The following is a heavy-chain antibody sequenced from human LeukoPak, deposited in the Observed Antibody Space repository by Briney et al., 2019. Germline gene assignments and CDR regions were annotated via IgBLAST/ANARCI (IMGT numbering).Heavy chain of an antibody. CDR3: AKRGYCSGGRCYSFHFDY. J-gene: IGHJ4*02. CDR2: MSYDGTNK. V-gene: IGHV3-30*18. CDR1: GFTFSSHG. D-gene: IGHD2-15*01. Sequence: GGSLRLSCAASGFTFSSHGMHWVRQAPGKGLEWVALMSYDGTNKVYADSVKGRFTISRDNSKNTLYLEMNNLRAEDTAVYYCAKRGYCSGGRCYSFHFDYRGQGTLVTVSS.